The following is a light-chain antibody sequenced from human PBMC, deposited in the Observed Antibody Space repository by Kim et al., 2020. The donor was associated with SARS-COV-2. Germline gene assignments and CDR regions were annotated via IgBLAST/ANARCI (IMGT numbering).Light chain of an antibody. CDR3: TSYAGNNNLV. J-gene: IGLJ3*02. CDR2: EVF. V-gene: IGLV2-8*01. CDR1: SSDVGGYNY. Sequence: GQSVTISCTGTSSDVGGYNYVSWYQHHPGKAPKLIIYEVFKRPSGVPDRFSGSKSGNTASLTVSGLQAEDEADYYCTSYAGNNNLVFGGGTKLTVL.